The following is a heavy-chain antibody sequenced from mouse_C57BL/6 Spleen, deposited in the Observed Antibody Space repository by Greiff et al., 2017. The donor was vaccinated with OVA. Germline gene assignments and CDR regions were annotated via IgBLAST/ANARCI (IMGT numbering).Heavy chain of an antibody. Sequence: EVQLQESGPELVKPGASVKIPCTASGYTFTDYNMDWVKQSHGKSLEWIGDINPNNGGTIYNQKFKGKATLTVDKSSSTAYMELRSLTSEDTAVYYCYITTVVATDAMDYWGQGTSVTVSS. D-gene: IGHD1-1*01. J-gene: IGHJ4*01. CDR3: YITTVVATDAMDY. V-gene: IGHV1-18*01. CDR1: GYTFTDYN. CDR2: INPNNGGT.